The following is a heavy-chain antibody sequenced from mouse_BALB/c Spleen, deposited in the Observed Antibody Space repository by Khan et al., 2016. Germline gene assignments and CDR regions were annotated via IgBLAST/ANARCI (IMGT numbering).Heavy chain of an antibody. V-gene: IGHV1S29*02. CDR2: IYPYNGGT. Sequence: VQLKQSGPELVKPGASVKISCKASGYTFTDYNMHWVKQSHGKSLEWIGYIYPYNGGTGYNQKFKSKATLTVDNPSSTAYMELRSLTSEDSAVYYCARGGYYGSSPFAYWGQGTLVTVSA. CDR3: ARGGYYGSSPFAY. J-gene: IGHJ3*01. D-gene: IGHD1-1*01. CDR1: GYTFTDYN.